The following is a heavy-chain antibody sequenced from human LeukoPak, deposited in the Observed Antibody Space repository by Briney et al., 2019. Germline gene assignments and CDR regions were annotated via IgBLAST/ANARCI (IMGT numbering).Heavy chain of an antibody. V-gene: IGHV3-48*04. CDR2: ISSSGSTI. D-gene: IGHD3-10*01. J-gene: IGHJ4*02. CDR1: GFTFSSYS. CDR3: ARGLFGYYYGSGSYPLDY. Sequence: GGSLRLSCAASGFTFSSYSMNWVRQAPGKGLEWVSSISSSGSTIYYADSVKGRFTISRDNAKNSLYLQMNSLRAEDTAVYYCARGLFGYYYGSGSYPLDYWGQGTLVTVSS.